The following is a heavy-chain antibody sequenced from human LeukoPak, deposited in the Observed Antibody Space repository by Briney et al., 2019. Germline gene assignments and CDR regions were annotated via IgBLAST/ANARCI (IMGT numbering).Heavy chain of an antibody. D-gene: IGHD3-3*01. CDR2: INPNSGGT. J-gene: IGHJ4*02. CDR1: GYTFTGYY. CDR3: ARGGRITIFGVVIKRSGYFDY. Sequence: ASVKVSCKASGYTFTGYYMHWVRQAPGQGLEWMGWINPNSGGTNYAQKFQGRVTTTRDTSISTAYMELSRLRSDDTAVYYCARGGRITIFGVVIKRSGYFDYWGQGTLVTVSS. V-gene: IGHV1-2*02.